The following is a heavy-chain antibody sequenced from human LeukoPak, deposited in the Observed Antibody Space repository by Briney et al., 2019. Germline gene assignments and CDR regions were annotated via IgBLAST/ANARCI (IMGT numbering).Heavy chain of an antibody. CDR3: ARPKYSSGWFGVRTFDY. CDR2: IIPIFGTA. Sequence: VASVKVSCKASGGTFSSYAISWVRQAPGQGLEWMGGIIPIFGTANYAQKFQGRVTITADESTSTAYMELSSLRSEDTAVYYCARPKYSSGWFGVRTFDYWGQGTLVTVSS. D-gene: IGHD6-19*01. J-gene: IGHJ4*02. CDR1: GGTFSSYA. V-gene: IGHV1-69*13.